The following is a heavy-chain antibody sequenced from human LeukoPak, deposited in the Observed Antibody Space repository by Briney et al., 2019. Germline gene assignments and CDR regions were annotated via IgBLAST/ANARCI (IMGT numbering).Heavy chain of an antibody. Sequence: ASVKVSCKASGGSFSSYTINWVRQAPGQGLEWMGGIIPIFGTANYAQKFQGRVTITTDESTSTAYMELSSLRSEDTAVYYCATSGVHDYGDYVMFYWGQGTLVAVSS. D-gene: IGHD4-17*01. J-gene: IGHJ4*02. CDR3: ATSGVHDYGDYVMFY. V-gene: IGHV1-69*05. CDR1: GGSFSSYT. CDR2: IIPIFGTA.